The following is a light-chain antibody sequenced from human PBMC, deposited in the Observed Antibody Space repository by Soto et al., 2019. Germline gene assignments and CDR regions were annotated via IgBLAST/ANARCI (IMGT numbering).Light chain of an antibody. J-gene: IGLJ1*01. Sequence: QSVLTQPPSVSEAPRQRVTISCSGSSSNIGNNAVNWYQQLPGQAPKIVIYYDNLLTSGVSDRFSGSKSGISASLAISDLQSDDEADYYCASWDASINAYVFGAGTKVNV. CDR3: ASWDASINAYV. CDR2: YDN. CDR1: SSNIGNNA. V-gene: IGLV1-36*01.